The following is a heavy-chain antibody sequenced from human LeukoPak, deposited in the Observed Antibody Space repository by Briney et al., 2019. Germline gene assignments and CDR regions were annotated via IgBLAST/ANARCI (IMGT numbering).Heavy chain of an antibody. J-gene: IGHJ4*02. CDR3: ARDPHYYGSGSYYEDNPFVVDY. CDR1: GYTFTNYG. D-gene: IGHD3-10*01. V-gene: IGHV1-2*02. Sequence: GASVKVSCKASGYTFTNYGISWVRQAPGQGLEWMGWINPNSGGTNYAQKFQGRVTMTRDTSFSTAYMELSRLRSDDTAVYYCARDPHYYGSGSYYEDNPFVVDYWGQGTLVTVSS. CDR2: INPNSGGT.